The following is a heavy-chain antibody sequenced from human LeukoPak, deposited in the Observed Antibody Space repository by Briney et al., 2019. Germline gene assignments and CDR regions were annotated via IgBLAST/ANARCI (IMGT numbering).Heavy chain of an antibody. V-gene: IGHV1-46*01. CDR3: ARDYGDYNWFDP. J-gene: IGHJ5*02. Sequence: GASVKVSCKASGYTFTSYYIHWVRQAPGQGLEWMGIINLSGGSTSYAQKFQGRVTMTRDMSTSTVYMELSSLRPEDTAVYFCARDYGDYNWFDPWGQGTLVTVSS. CDR1: GYTFTSYY. CDR2: INLSGGST. D-gene: IGHD4-17*01.